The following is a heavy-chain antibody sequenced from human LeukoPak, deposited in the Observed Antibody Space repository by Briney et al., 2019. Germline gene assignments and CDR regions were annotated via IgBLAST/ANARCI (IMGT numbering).Heavy chain of an antibody. CDR3: ARMVRSSSIAANYYMDV. V-gene: IGHV4-34*01. J-gene: IGHJ6*03. Sequence: SETLSLTCAVYGGSFSGYYWSRIRQPPGKGLGWIGEINHSGSTNYNPSLKSRVTISVDTSKNQFSLKLSSVTAADTAVYYCARMVRSSSIAANYYMDVWGKGTTVTVSS. D-gene: IGHD6-6*01. CDR2: INHSGST. CDR1: GGSFSGYY.